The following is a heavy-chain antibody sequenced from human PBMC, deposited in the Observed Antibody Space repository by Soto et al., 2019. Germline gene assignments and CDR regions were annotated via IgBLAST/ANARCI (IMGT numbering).Heavy chain of an antibody. D-gene: IGHD4-4*01. CDR3: AHSCGGNSKISYYGMDV. V-gene: IGHV2-5*02. CDR1: GFSLSTSGVG. J-gene: IGHJ6*02. CDR2: IYWDDDK. Sequence: QITLKESGPTLVKPTQTLTLTCTFSGFSLSTSGVGVGWIRQPPGKALEWRALIYWDDDKRYSPSLKSKLTITKDTSKNQVVLTMTNMDPVDTATYYCAHSCGGNSKISYYGMDVWDQGTTVTVSS.